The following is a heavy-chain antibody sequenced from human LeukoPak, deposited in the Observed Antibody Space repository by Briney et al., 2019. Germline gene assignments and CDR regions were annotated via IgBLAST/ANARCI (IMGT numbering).Heavy chain of an antibody. CDR2: IYYSGST. CDR1: GGSISSYY. V-gene: IGHV4-59*08. CDR3: ARQYYYGLGDV. J-gene: IGHJ6*02. Sequence: SETLSLTCTVSGGSISSYYWSWIRQPPGKGLEWIGYIYYSGSTNCNPSLKSRVTISVDTSKNQFSLKLSSVTAADTAVYYCARQYYYGLGDVWGQGTTVTVSS. D-gene: IGHD3-10*01.